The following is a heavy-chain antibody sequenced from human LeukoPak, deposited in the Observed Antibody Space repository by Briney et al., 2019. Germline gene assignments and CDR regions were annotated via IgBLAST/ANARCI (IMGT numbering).Heavy chain of an antibody. D-gene: IGHD2-8*01. V-gene: IGHV1-58*02. CDR2: IVVGSGNT. CDR3: AANLKGYCTNGVCGFDY. J-gene: IGHJ4*02. Sequence: TSVKVSCKASGFTFTSSAMQWVRQARGQRLEWIGWIVVGSGNTNYAKKFQERVTITRDMSTSTAYMEMSSLRSEDTAVYYCAANLKGYCTNGVCGFDYWGQGTLVTVSS. CDR1: GFTFTSSA.